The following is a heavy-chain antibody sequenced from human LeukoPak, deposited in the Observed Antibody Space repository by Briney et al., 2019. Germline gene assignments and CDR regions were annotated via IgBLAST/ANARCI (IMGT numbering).Heavy chain of an antibody. CDR3: ARHDHRSYIYYYFYMDL. CDR1: GDSISSYY. V-gene: IGHV4-59*01. J-gene: IGHJ6*03. CDR2: LYYSGTT. D-gene: IGHD1-26*01. Sequence: SETLSLTCTVSGDSISSYYWCWIRQPPGQGMEWIGYLYYSGTTNYNHSPQIRVAISVATSKTKLYLSLSSMIATDTAASNCARHDHRSYIYYYFYMDLWGKGTSVTVS.